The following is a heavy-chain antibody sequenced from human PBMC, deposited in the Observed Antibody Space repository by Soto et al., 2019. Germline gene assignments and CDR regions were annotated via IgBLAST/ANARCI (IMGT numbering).Heavy chain of an antibody. Sequence: GESLNISCMGSGYVFINYCIGWVRQMPGKGLEWMAIIYPGNSECRYSPSFRGQVTISADKSISTAYLQWSSLKASDTAMYYCASQDLFMVRGLDDGFNLRGQGTMVTVSS. CDR2: IYPGNSEC. CDR1: GYVFINYC. V-gene: IGHV5-51*01. D-gene: IGHD3-10*01. CDR3: ASQDLFMVRGLDDGFNL. J-gene: IGHJ3*01.